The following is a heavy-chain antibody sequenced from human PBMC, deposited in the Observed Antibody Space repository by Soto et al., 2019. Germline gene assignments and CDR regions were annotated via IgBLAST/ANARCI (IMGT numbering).Heavy chain of an antibody. CDR3: TTLLDKYYYDSSGYYPVY. J-gene: IGHJ4*02. CDR2: IRSKTDGGIT. CDR1: DVTFNDAW. Sequence: PGGARRLSCVVSDVTFNDAWMNWVRQAPGKGLEWVGRIRSKTDGGITDYAAPVKGRFTISRDDSKNTLYLQMNSLKTEDTAFYYCTTLLDKYYYDSSGYYPVYWGQGTLVTVSS. D-gene: IGHD3-22*01. V-gene: IGHV3-15*07.